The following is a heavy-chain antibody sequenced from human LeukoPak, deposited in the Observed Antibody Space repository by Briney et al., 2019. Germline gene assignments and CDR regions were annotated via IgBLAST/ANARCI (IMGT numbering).Heavy chain of an antibody. Sequence: SETLSLTCAVYGGSFSVYYRSWIRQPPGKGLEWIGEINHSGSTNYNPSLKSRVTISVDTSKNQFSLKLSSVTAADTAVYYCARGRLGIMDWGQGTLVTVSS. J-gene: IGHJ4*02. CDR1: GGSFSVYY. CDR3: ARGRLGIMD. V-gene: IGHV4-34*01. CDR2: INHSGST. D-gene: IGHD6-19*01.